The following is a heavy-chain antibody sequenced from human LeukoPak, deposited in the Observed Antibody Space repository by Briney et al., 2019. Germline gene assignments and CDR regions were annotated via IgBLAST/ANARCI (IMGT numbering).Heavy chain of an antibody. CDR1: GFTFSSYS. CDR3: ARALSGWHDIDY. J-gene: IGHJ4*02. Sequence: GGSLRLSCAASGFTFSSYSMNWVRQAPGKGLEWVSSISSSSSYIYYADSVKGRFTISRDNAKNSLYLQMNSLRAEDTAVYYCARALSGWHDIDYWGQGTLVTVSS. V-gene: IGHV3-21*01. CDR2: ISSSSSYI. D-gene: IGHD6-19*01.